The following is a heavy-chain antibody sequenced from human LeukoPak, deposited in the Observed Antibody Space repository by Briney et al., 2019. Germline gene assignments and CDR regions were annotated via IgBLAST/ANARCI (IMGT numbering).Heavy chain of an antibody. CDR2: IYYSGST. CDR3: ARAVYSSSWYYITDY. CDR1: GGSISSYY. D-gene: IGHD6-13*01. J-gene: IGHJ4*02. V-gene: IGHV4-59*01. Sequence: SETLSLTCTVSGGSISSYYWSWIRQPPGKGLEWIGYIYYSGSTNYNPSLKSRVTISVDTSKNQFSLKLSSVTAADTAVYYCARAVYSSSWYYITDYWGQGTLVTVSS.